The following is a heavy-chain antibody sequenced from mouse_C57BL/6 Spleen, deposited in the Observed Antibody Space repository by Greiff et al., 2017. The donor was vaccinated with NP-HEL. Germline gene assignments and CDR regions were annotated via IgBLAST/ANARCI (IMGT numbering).Heavy chain of an antibody. V-gene: IGHV1-50*01. CDR2: IDPSDSYT. J-gene: IGHJ3*01. D-gene: IGHD2-4*01. CDR3: ARSGYYDYPAWFAY. CDR1: GYTFTSYW. Sequence: VQLQQSGAELVKPGASVKLSCKASGYTFTSYWMQWVKQRPGQGLEWIGEIDPSDSYTNYNQKFKGKATLTVDTSSSTAYMQLSSLTSEDSAVYYCARSGYYDYPAWFAYWGQGTLVTVSA.